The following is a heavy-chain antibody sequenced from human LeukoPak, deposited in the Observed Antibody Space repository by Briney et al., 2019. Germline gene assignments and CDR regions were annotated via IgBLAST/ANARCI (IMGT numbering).Heavy chain of an antibody. V-gene: IGHV4-39*07. CDR1: GGSISSSSYY. D-gene: IGHD3-22*01. CDR2: INHSGST. J-gene: IGHJ4*02. Sequence: PSETLSLTCTVSGGSISSSSYYWSWIRQPPGKGLEWIGEINHSGSTNYNPSLKSRVTISVDTSKNQFSLKLSSVTAADTAVYYCARGEEYHDSSGYHLDYWGQGTLVTVSS. CDR3: ARGEEYHDSSGYHLDY.